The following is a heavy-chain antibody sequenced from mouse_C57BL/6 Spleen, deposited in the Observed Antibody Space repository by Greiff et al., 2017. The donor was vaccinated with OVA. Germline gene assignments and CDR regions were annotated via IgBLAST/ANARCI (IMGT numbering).Heavy chain of an antibody. V-gene: IGHV1-80*01. D-gene: IGHD3-3*01. CDR2: IYPGDGDT. CDR1: GYAFSSYW. J-gene: IGHJ2*01. Sequence: VQLQQSGAELVKPGASVKISCKASGYAFSSYWMNWVKQRPGKGLEWIGQIYPGDGDTNYNGKFKGKATLTADKSSSTAYTQLSSLTSEDSAVYFCARLRDFYYFDYWGQGTTLTVSS. CDR3: ARLRDFYYFDY.